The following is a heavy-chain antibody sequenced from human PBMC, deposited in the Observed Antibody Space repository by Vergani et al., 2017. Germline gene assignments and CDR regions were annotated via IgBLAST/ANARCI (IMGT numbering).Heavy chain of an antibody. CDR2: IYYSGST. J-gene: IGHJ5*02. Sequence: QVQLQESGPGLVKPSQTLSLTCTVSGGSISSYYWSWIRQPPGKGLEWIGYIYYSGSTNYNPPLKSRVTISVETSKNQFSLKLSPVTAADTAVYYCARGWGYSRPGQTFDPWGQGTLVTVSS. CDR3: ARGWGYSRPGQTFDP. CDR1: GGSISSYY. V-gene: IGHV4-59*01. D-gene: IGHD6-13*01.